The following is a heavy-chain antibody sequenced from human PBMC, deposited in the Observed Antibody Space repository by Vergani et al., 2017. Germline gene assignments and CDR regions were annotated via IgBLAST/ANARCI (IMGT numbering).Heavy chain of an antibody. D-gene: IGHD3-22*01. CDR3: ARDHVEGAYYYDSSGYYLYYYYGMDV. J-gene: IGHJ6*02. CDR2: ISAYNGNT. CDR1: GYTFTSYG. V-gene: IGHV1-18*01. Sequence: QVQLVQSGAEVKKPGASVKVSCKASGYTFTSYGISWVRQAPGQGLEWMGWISAYNGNTNYAQKLQGRVTMTTDTSTSTAYMELRGLRSDDTAVYYCARDHVEGAYYYDSSGYYLYYYYGMDVWGQGTTVTVSS.